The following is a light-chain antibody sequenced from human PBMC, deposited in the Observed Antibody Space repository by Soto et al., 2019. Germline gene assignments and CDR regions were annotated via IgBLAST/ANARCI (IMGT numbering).Light chain of an antibody. V-gene: IGKV1-9*01. Sequence: DIQLTQSPSFLSASIGDRVTITCRASQGISSFLAWYQQKSGKAPKLLIYAASTLQSGVPSRFSGSGSGTEFTLTISSLQPEDFATYYCQQVNSYPLTFGGGTKVEIK. CDR2: AAS. CDR1: QGISSF. CDR3: QQVNSYPLT. J-gene: IGKJ4*01.